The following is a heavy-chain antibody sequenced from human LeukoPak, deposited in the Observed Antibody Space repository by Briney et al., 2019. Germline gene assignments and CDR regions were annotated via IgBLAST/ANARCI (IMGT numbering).Heavy chain of an antibody. CDR3: ARGLFLDY. CDR2: IYYSGST. D-gene: IGHD2-21*01. Sequence: SETLSLTCTVSGASIRSGGYYWSWIRQHPGKGLEWIGYIYYSGSTYYNPSLKSRVTISVDTSKNQFSLKLSSVTAADTAVYYCARGLFLDYWGQGTLVTVSS. J-gene: IGHJ4*02. CDR1: GASIRSGGYY. V-gene: IGHV4-31*03.